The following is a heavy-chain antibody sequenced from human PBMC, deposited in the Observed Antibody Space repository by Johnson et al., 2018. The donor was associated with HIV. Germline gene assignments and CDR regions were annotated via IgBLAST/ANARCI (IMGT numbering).Heavy chain of an antibody. CDR3: ARERVHDKSGLDAFEM. V-gene: IGHV3-30*03. D-gene: IGHD3-22*01. J-gene: IGHJ3*02. CDR2: K. Sequence: KSYADSVKGRFTMSRDNSKNTLYLQMGRLRPEDTAVYYCARERVHDKSGLDAFEMWGQGTMVTVSS.